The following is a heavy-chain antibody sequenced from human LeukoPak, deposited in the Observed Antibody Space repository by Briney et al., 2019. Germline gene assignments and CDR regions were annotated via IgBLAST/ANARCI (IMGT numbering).Heavy chain of an antibody. CDR2: IYSGGST. J-gene: IGHJ6*02. V-gene: IGHV3-53*01. Sequence: QAGGSLRLSCAASGFTFSDYYMSWVRQAPGKGLEWVSVIYSGGSTYYADSVKGRFTISRDNSKNTLYLQMNSLRAEDMAVYYCAIGSGSYYKGVYYYGMDVWGQGTTVTVSS. CDR3: AIGSGSYYKGVYYYGMDV. D-gene: IGHD3-10*01. CDR1: GFTFSDYY.